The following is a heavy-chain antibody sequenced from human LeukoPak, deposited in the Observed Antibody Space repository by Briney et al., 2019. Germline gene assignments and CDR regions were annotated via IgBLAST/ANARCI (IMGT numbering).Heavy chain of an antibody. CDR3: AKDPWFADY. CDR1: GFTFSTYS. Sequence: PGGSLRLSCAASGFTFSTYSMHWVRQAPGKGLVWVSRINSDARSTSYADSVKGRFTISRDNSKNTLYLQMNSLRAEDTAVYYCAKDPWFADYWGQGTLVTVSS. J-gene: IGHJ4*02. V-gene: IGHV3-74*01. D-gene: IGHD3-22*01. CDR2: INSDARST.